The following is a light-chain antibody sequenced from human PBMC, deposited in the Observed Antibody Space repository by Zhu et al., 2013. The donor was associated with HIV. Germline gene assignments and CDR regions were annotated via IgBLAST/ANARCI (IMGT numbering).Light chain of an antibody. Sequence: DIQMTQSPSSVSASVGDRVTITCRASQAISSWLAWYQQKPGKAPKLLIYDASNLETGVPSRFSGSGSGTEFTLTITSLQPEDFATYYCQQANSFPWTFGQGTKVEIK. CDR3: QQANSFPWT. CDR1: QAISSW. V-gene: IGKV1-12*01. J-gene: IGKJ1*01. CDR2: DAS.